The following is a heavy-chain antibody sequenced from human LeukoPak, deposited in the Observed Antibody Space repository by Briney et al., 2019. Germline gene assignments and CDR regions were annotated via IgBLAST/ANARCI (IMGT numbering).Heavy chain of an antibody. CDR3: ARDRELLWFGEFYYYYYMDV. V-gene: IGHV3-73*01. CDR1: GFTFSGSA. J-gene: IGHJ6*03. Sequence: GGSLRLSCAASGFTFSGSAMHWVRQASGKGLEWVGRIRSKANSYATAYAASVKGRFTISRDDSKNTAYLQMNSLKTEDTAVYYCARDRELLWFGEFYYYYYMDVWGKGTTVTISS. D-gene: IGHD3-10*01. CDR2: IRSKANSYAT.